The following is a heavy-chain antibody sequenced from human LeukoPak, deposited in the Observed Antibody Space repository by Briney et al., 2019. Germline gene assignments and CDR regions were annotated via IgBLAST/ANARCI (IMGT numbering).Heavy chain of an antibody. D-gene: IGHD3-3*01. V-gene: IGHV3-23*01. CDR2: ITGSGGST. Sequence: GGFLRLSCAASGFTFSSYEMNWVRQAPGKGLEWVSYITGSGGSTYYADSVKGRFTISRDNSKNTLYLQMNSLRAEDTAVYYCAKDAVTIFGVVNRPFPYYYGMDVWGQGTTVTVSS. J-gene: IGHJ6*02. CDR1: GFTFSSYE. CDR3: AKDAVTIFGVVNRPFPYYYGMDV.